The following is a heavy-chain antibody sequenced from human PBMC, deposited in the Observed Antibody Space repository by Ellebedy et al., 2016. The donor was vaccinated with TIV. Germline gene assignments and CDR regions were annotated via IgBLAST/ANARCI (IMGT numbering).Heavy chain of an antibody. Sequence: GESLKISCAASGFTFSSYIMTWVRQAPGKGLEWVSAISDDGIQYADSVRGRFVISRDNSKNTLFLQMNSLRVEDTAVYFCARGRYYCSSTSCYAPSWFDPWGQGTLVTVSS. CDR2: ISDDGI. J-gene: IGHJ5*02. D-gene: IGHD2-2*01. CDR3: ARGRYYCSSTSCYAPSWFDP. CDR1: GFTFSSYI. V-gene: IGHV3-23*01.